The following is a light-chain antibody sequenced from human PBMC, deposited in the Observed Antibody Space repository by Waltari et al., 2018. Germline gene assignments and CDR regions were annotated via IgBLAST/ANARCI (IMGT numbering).Light chain of an antibody. J-gene: IGKJ1*01. Sequence: VLTQSPLSLPATLAQPASICCRPSQSLLLSDGKTYLPWFQQRPGQSTRRLIYSAFNRDSGVPDRFSGSGSGTDFTLEISRVEAEDVGIYYCMQGSQWPPWTFGQGTRVEIK. CDR1: QSLLLSDGKTY. V-gene: IGKV2-30*02. CDR3: MQGSQWPPWT. CDR2: SAF.